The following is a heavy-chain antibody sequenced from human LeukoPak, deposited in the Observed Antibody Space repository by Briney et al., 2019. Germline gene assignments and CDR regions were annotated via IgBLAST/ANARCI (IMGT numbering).Heavy chain of an antibody. J-gene: IGHJ3*02. CDR1: GFTFSSYG. CDR2: ISGSGGST. V-gene: IGHV3-23*01. CDR3: AKDLSYYLNAFDI. Sequence: GGSLRLSCAASGFTFSSYGMSWVRQAPGKGLEWVSAISGSGGSTYYADSVKGRFTISRDNSKNTLYLQMNSLRAEDTAVYYCAKDLSYYLNAFDIWGQGTMVTVSS. D-gene: IGHD3-10*01.